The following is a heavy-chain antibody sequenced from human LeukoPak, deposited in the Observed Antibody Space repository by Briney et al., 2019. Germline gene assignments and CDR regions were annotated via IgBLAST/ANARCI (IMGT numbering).Heavy chain of an antibody. J-gene: IGHJ4*02. CDR1: GFTFSSYA. Sequence: PGGSLRLSCAASGFTFSSYAMSWVRQAPGKGLEWVSAISGSGGSTYYADSVKGRFTISRDSSKNTLYLQMNSLRAEDTAVYYCAKVSGADSGSYYGSLDYWGQGTLVTVSS. CDR3: AKVSGADSGSYYGSLDY. D-gene: IGHD1-26*01. CDR2: ISGSGGST. V-gene: IGHV3-23*01.